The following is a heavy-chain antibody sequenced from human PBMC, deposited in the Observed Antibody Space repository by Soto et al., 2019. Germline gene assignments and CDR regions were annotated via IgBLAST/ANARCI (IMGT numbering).Heavy chain of an antibody. D-gene: IGHD6-13*01. CDR2: ISYDGSNK. J-gene: IGHJ6*02. CDR1: GFTFSSYG. Sequence: GGSLRLSCVASGFTFSSYGMHWVRQAPGKGLEWVAVISYDGSNKYYADSVKGRFTISRDNSKNTLYLQMNSLRAEDTAVYYCAKEEESSTHYYYYGMDVWGQGTTVTVSS. V-gene: IGHV3-30*18. CDR3: AKEEESSTHYYYYGMDV.